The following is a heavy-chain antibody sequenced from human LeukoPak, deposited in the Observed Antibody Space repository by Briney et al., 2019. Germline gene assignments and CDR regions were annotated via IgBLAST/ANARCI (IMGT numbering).Heavy chain of an antibody. J-gene: IGHJ6*02. D-gene: IGHD3-3*01. CDR1: GYTFTRYG. CDR2: ISAYNGNT. V-gene: IGHV1-18*01. Sequence: ASVEVSCKASGYTFTRYGISWVRQAPGQGLEWMGWISAYNGNTNYAQKLQGRVTMTTDTSTSTAYMELRSLRSDDTAVYYCARGTYYDFWRDANYYGMHVGGQGTTVTVSS. CDR3: ARGTYYDFWRDANYYGMHV.